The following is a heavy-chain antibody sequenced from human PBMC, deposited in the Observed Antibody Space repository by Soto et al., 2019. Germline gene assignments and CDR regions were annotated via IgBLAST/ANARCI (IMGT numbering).Heavy chain of an antibody. CDR1: GFTMSTYA. CDR2: VSYDGNKK. CDR3: ARAYSYGSGSSVYYGVDV. Sequence: GGSLRLSCAASGFTMSTYAMHWVRQAPGKGLEWVTVVSYDGNKKYYADSVKGRFTISRDISKNMIYLQMNSLRVEDTALYYCARAYSYGSGSSVYYGVDVWGQGTTVTVSS. D-gene: IGHD3-10*01. V-gene: IGHV3-30-3*01. J-gene: IGHJ6*02.